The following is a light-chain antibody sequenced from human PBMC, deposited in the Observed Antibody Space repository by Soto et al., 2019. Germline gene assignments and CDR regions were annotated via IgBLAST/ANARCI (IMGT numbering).Light chain of an antibody. V-gene: IGKV3-15*01. CDR2: GAS. CDR3: QQYNTWLWT. Sequence: EVVMTQSPATLSVSPGERATLSCRASQSVNANLAWYQQKPGQAPRLLIHGASNRATGIPARFSGSGFGTEFLLTISSLQSEDVAVYYCQQYNTWLWTFGQGTKVEI. J-gene: IGKJ1*01. CDR1: QSVNAN.